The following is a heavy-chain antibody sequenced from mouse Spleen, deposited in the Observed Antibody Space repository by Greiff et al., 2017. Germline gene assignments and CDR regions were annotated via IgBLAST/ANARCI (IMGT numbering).Heavy chain of an antibody. CDR3: ARHGVIYDGYPAWFAY. D-gene: IGHD2-3*01. J-gene: IGHJ3*01. CDR2: INSNGGST. V-gene: IGHV5-6-2*01. Sequence: EVQRVESGGGLVKPGGSLKLSCAASGFTFSSYAMSWVRQTPEKRLEWVAAINSNGGSTYYPDTVKDRFTISRDNAKNTLYLQMSSLRSEDTALYYCARHGVIYDGYPAWFAYWGQGTLVTVSA. CDR1: GFTFSSYA.